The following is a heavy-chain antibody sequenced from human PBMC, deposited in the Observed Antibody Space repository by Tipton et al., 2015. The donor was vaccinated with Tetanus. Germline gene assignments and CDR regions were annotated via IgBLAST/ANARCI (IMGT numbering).Heavy chain of an antibody. D-gene: IGHD6-19*01. V-gene: IGHV4-4*07. Sequence: TLSLTCTVSGGSISSYYWSWIRQPAGKGLEWIGRIYTSGSTNYNPSLKSRVTMSVDTSKNQFSLKLSSVTAAGTAVYYCASGSYSSGWYAYWGQGTLVTVSS. CDR1: GGSISSYY. CDR2: IYTSGST. J-gene: IGHJ4*02. CDR3: ASGSYSSGWYAY.